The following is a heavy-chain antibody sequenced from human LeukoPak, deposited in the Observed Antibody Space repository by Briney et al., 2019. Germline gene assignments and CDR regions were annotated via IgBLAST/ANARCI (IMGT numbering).Heavy chain of an antibody. CDR2: ISSSGSTK. CDR1: GITFSSYS. J-gene: IGHJ4*02. Sequence: GGSLRLSCGASGITFSSYSMNWVRQAPGKGLEWVSYISSSGSTKYYADSVKGRFTISRDNARNSLYLQMNSLRAEDTAVYFCARGGLSIMGYWGQGTLVTVSS. V-gene: IGHV3-48*01. CDR3: ARGGLSIMGY. D-gene: IGHD2/OR15-2a*01.